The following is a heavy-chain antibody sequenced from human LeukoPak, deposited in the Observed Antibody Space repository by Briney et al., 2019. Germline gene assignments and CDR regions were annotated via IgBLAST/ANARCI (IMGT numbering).Heavy chain of an antibody. V-gene: IGHV3-23*01. CDR2: ISDSAGYT. D-gene: IGHD1-26*01. CDR3: AKDSAAVGGHDFDY. J-gene: IGHJ4*02. CDR1: GFTFSSYA. Sequence: GGALRLSCAASGFTFSSYAMSWVRQAPGKGLAWGSGISDSAGYTFYADSVKGRFTISRDNSKNTLYLQMNSLRVEDTAVYYCAKDSAAVGGHDFDYWGQGTLVTVSS.